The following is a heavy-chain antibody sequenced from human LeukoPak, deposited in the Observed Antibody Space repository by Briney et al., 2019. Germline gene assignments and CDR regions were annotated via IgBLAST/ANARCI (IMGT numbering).Heavy chain of an antibody. CDR1: GFTFSSYP. V-gene: IGHV3-23*01. J-gene: IGHJ6*02. D-gene: IGHD3-9*01. CDR3: AKDLYDILTGYLSDYYYYGMDV. CDR2: IRGSGGDT. Sequence: GGSLRLSCAASGFTFSSYPMSWVRQAPGKGLEWVSAIRGSGGDTYYADSVKGRFTISRDNSKNTLYLQMNSLRAEDTAVYYCAKDLYDILTGYLSDYYYYGMDVWGQGTTVTVSS.